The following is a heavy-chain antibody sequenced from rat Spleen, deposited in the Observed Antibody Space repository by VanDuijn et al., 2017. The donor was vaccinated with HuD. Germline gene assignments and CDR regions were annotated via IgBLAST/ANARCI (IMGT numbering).Heavy chain of an antibody. V-gene: IGHV2-63*01. J-gene: IGHJ3*01. D-gene: IGHD3-8*01. CDR3: TRAVPPEDRFAY. CDR2: MRYNGDT. Sequence: QVQLKESGPGLVQPSQTLSLTCTVSGFSLTSYNVHWVRQPPGKGLEWMGRMRYNGDTSYNSALKSRLSISRDTSKNQVFLKMNSLQTDDTGTYYCTRAVPPEDRFAYWGQGTLVTVSS. CDR1: GFSLTSYN.